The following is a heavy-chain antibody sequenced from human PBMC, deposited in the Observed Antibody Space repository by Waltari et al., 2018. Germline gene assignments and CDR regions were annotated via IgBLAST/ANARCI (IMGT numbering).Heavy chain of an antibody. D-gene: IGHD3-10*01. CDR2: IKGDGGEK. CDR1: GFTFNSYW. V-gene: IGHV3-7*04. J-gene: IGHJ4*02. Sequence: EVQLVESGGSLVQPGGSLRLSCAASGFTFNSYWIYWIRQAPGKGLEWWADIKGDGGEKYYVDSVKGRFTISRDNAKNSLYLEMNSLRAEDTAVYFCARGSNGAFDYWGQGTLVTVSS. CDR3: ARGSNGAFDY.